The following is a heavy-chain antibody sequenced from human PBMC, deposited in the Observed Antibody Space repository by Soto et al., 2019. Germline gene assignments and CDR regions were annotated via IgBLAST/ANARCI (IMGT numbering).Heavy chain of an antibody. J-gene: IGHJ4*02. CDR1: GGSISGYY. V-gene: IGHV4-59*08. Sequence: SETLSLTCTVSGGSISGYYWSWIRQPPGRRLEWIGYIYYTGSTNYNPSLRSRVTISIDTSKNQFSLKLSSVTAADTAVYYCARYPRLDYWGQGTLVTVSS. CDR3: ARYPRLDY. CDR2: IYYTGST.